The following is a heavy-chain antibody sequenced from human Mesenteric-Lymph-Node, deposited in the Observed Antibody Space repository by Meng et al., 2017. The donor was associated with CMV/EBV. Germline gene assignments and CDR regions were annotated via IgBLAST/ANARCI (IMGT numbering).Heavy chain of an antibody. Sequence: ITWKGSGYSLTSYWIGWVRQMPGKGLEWMGIIYPGDSDTRYSPSFQGQVTISADKSISTAYLQWSSLKASDTAMYYCASGAVGWYFDYWGQGTLVTVSS. J-gene: IGHJ4*02. V-gene: IGHV5-51*01. CDR1: GYSLTSYW. CDR2: IYPGDSDT. D-gene: IGHD3-10*01. CDR3: ASGAVGWYFDY.